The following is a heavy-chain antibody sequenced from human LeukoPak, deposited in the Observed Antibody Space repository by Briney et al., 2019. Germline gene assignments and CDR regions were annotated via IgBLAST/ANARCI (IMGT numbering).Heavy chain of an antibody. V-gene: IGHV3-23*01. CDR1: GFTFSSYA. D-gene: IGHD3-9*01. CDR3: ANDGLRYYDILTGYFLLPSDP. CDR2: ISGSGGST. J-gene: IGHJ5*02. Sequence: GGSLRLSCAASGFTFSSYAMSWVRQAPGKGLEWVSAISGSGGSTYYADSVKGRFTISRDNSKNTLYLQMNSLRGEDTAVYYCANDGLRYYDILTGYFLLPSDPWGQGTLVTVSS.